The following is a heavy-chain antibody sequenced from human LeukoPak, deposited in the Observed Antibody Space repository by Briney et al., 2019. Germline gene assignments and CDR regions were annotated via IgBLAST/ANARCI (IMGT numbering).Heavy chain of an antibody. Sequence: SETLSLTCAVYGGSFSGYYWSWIRQPPGKGLEWIGEINHSGSANYNASLKSRVTISVDTSKNQFSLKLSSVTAADTAVYYCARARHYDSSGYQKGAFDIWGQGTMVTVSS. CDR3: ARARHYDSSGYQKGAFDI. CDR2: INHSGSA. V-gene: IGHV4-34*01. CDR1: GGSFSGYY. D-gene: IGHD3-22*01. J-gene: IGHJ3*02.